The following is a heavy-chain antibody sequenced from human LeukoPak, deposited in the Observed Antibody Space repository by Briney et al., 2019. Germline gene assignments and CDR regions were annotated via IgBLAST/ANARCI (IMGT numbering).Heavy chain of an antibody. CDR1: GFTLHSYG. CDR3: ARDQQWLALDY. J-gene: IGHJ4*02. V-gene: IGHV3-33*01. CDR2: IWYDGSNK. D-gene: IGHD6-19*01. Sequence: GSLRLSCAASGFTLHSYGKHRVRQAPGKGPEWVAVIWYDGSNKYYADSVKGRFTISGDNSKNTLYLQMNSLRAEDTAVYYCARDQQWLALDYWGQGTLVTVSS.